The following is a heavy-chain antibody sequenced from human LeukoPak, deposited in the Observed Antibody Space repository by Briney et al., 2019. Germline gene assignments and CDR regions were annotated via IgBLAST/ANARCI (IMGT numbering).Heavy chain of an antibody. CDR1: GGSISSSSYS. CDR3: ARGSAGLAVAGTLFDP. D-gene: IGHD6-19*01. J-gene: IGHJ5*02. CDR2: IYYSGST. Sequence: SETLSLTCTVSGGSISSSSYSWGWIRQPPGKGLEWIGSIYYSGSTYFNPSLKSRVTISVDTSKNQFSLKLSSVTAADTAVYYCARGSAGLAVAGTLFDPWGQGTLVTVSS. V-gene: IGHV4-39*07.